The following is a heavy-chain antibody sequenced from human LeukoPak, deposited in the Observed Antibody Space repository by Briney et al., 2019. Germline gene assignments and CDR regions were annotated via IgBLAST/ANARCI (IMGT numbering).Heavy chain of an antibody. J-gene: IGHJ3*02. CDR2: IYYSGST. D-gene: IGHD3-16*01. CDR1: GGSISSYY. CDR3: ARRNLGRRGAFDI. V-gene: IGHV4-59*01. Sequence: SETLSLTCTVSGGSISSYYWSWIRQPPGKGLEWIGYIYYSGSTNYNPSLKSRVTISVDTSKNQFSLKLSSVTAADTAVYYCARRNLGRRGAFDIWGQGTMVTVSS.